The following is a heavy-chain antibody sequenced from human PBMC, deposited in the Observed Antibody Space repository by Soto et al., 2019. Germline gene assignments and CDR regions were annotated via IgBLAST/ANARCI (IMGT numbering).Heavy chain of an antibody. CDR2: IYYSGST. J-gene: IGHJ6*03. CDR3: ASVVGTGSGYYYYMDV. D-gene: IGHD1-26*01. Sequence: SETLSLSCTVSGGSISSGGYYWSWIRQHPGKGLEWIGYIYYSGSTYYNPSLKSRVTISVDTSKNQFSLKLSSVTAADTAVYYCASVVGTGSGYYYYMDVWGKRTTVTVSS. V-gene: IGHV4-31*03. CDR1: GGSISSGGYY.